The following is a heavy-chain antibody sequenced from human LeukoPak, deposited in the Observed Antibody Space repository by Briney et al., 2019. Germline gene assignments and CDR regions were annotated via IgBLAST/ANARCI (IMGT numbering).Heavy chain of an antibody. CDR2: IYHSGST. V-gene: IGHV4-30-2*01. Sequence: SQTLSLTCTVSGGSISSGGYYWSWIRQPPGKGLEWIGYIYHSGSTYYNPSVKSRVTISVDTSKNQFSLKLSSVTAADTAVYYCASYYCNTDCYLFDSWGQGTLVTVSS. CDR3: ASYYCNTDCYLFDS. CDR1: GGSISSGGYY. D-gene: IGHD2-21*01. J-gene: IGHJ4*02.